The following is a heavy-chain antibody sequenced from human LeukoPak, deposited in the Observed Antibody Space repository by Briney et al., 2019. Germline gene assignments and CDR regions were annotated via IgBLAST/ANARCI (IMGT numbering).Heavy chain of an antibody. CDR3: GYCTNGVCYPPGNYYYYYGMDV. CDR2: IIPIFGTA. CDR1: GGTFSSYA. Sequence: ASVKVSCKASGGTFSSYAISWVRQAPGQGLEWMGGIIPIFGTANYAQKSQGRVTITADESTSTAYMELSSLRSEDTAVYYCGYCTNGVCYPPGNYYYYYGMDVWGQGTTVTVSS. J-gene: IGHJ6*02. V-gene: IGHV1-69*13. D-gene: IGHD2-8*01.